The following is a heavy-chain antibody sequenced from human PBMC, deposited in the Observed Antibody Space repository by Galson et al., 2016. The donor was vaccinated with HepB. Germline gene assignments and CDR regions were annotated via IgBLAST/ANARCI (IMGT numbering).Heavy chain of an antibody. V-gene: IGHV3-15*07. CDR3: TTDFRSPADN. Sequence: SLRLSCAASGLSFSDAWMNWVRQAPGKGLEWVGHIKSKTEGGTTDYAAPVKGRFTISRDDSKNMLYLQMNSLKTEDTAVYYCTTDFRSPADNWGQRTLVTVS. CDR1: GLSFSDAW. J-gene: IGHJ4*02. CDR2: IKSKTEGGTT. D-gene: IGHD1-26*01.